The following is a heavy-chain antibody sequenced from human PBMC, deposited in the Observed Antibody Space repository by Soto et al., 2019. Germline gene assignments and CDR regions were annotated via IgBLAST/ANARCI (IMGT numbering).Heavy chain of an antibody. CDR1: GYSISSSNW. D-gene: IGHD3-10*01. J-gene: IGHJ6*02. Sequence: ETLSLTCAVSGYSISSSNWWGWIRQPPGKGLEWIGYIYYSGTTYYNPSLKSRVTMSVDTSKNQFSLKLTSVTAVDTAVYYCARVSGSGSYRRYYYGMAVWGQGTTVTVSS. V-gene: IGHV4-28*03. CDR3: ARVSGSGSYRRYYYGMAV. CDR2: IYYSGTT.